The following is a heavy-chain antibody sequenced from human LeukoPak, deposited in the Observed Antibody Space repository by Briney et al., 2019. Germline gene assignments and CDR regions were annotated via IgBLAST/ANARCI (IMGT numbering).Heavy chain of an antibody. V-gene: IGHV4-4*07. CDR1: GGSISSYC. J-gene: IGHJ4*02. CDR2: IYTSGST. D-gene: IGHD5-18*01. CDR3: ARVTVDIAMNY. Sequence: PSKTLSLTCTVSGGSISSYCWSWIRQPAGKGLGWIRRIYTSGSTNNNPSLKSRVTISVDTSKNQFSLKLSSVAAAATAFFYWARVTVDIAMNYWGQGTLVTVSS.